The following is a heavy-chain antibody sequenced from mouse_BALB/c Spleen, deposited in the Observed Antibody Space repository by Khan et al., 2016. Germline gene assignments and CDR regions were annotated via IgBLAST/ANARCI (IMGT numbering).Heavy chain of an antibody. J-gene: IGHJ2*01. V-gene: IGHV1-7*01. Sequence: QVQLKQSGAELAKPGASVKMSCKASGYTFTSYWMHWVKQRPGQGLEWIGYINPSTGYTEYNQKFKDKATLTADKSYSTAYMQLSSLTSEDSAVYYCAYYGNYDYWGQGTTLTVSS. CDR2: INPSTGYT. D-gene: IGHD2-1*01. CDR1: GYTFTSYW. CDR3: AYYGNYDY.